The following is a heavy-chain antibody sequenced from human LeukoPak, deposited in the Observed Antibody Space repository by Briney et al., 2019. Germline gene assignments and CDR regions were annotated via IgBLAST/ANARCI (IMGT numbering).Heavy chain of an antibody. Sequence: GGSLRLSCAASGFTFDDYGMSWVRQAPGKGLEWVSGINWSGSRTGYADSVKGRFTIARDNAKNSLYLQMNGLRAEDTALYYCAKRSNSGWNLDYWGQGTLVTVSS. CDR3: AKRSNSGWNLDY. J-gene: IGHJ4*02. CDR1: GFTFDDYG. V-gene: IGHV3-20*04. D-gene: IGHD6-19*01. CDR2: INWSGSRT.